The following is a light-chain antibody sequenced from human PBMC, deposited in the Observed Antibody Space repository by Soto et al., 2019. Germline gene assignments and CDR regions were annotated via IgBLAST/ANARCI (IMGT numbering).Light chain of an antibody. CDR3: QQRSKWLT. CDR2: DAS. Sequence: EIVLTQSPATLSLSPGERATLSCRASQSVSSYLAWYQQKPGQAPRLLIYDASNRATGIPARFSGSGSGTDFTLTISSLEHEDFAVYYCQQRSKWLTFGGGTKVDI. V-gene: IGKV3-11*01. J-gene: IGKJ4*01. CDR1: QSVSSY.